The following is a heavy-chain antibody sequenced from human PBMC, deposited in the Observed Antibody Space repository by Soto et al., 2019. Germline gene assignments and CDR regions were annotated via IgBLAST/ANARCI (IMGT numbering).Heavy chain of an antibody. CDR2: LYYIGSA. Sequence: NPSETLSLTCSVSGVSVSSPSFYWAWVRQSPGKGLEWIGSLYYIGSAYYSPSLKSRITISADSSRNQFSLKLASVTAADTGLYFCTRQTTGGYPPQEFGHWGQGALVTVSS. CDR3: TRQTTGGYPPQEFGH. D-gene: IGHD2-15*01. CDR1: GVSVSSPSFY. J-gene: IGHJ4*02. V-gene: IGHV4-39*01.